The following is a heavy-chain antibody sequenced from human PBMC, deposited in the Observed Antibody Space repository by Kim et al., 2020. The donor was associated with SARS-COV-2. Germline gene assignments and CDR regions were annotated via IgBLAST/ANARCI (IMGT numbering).Heavy chain of an antibody. V-gene: IGHV4-4*02. J-gene: IGHJ4*02. CDR3: ARTRIAAAGRRLDY. Sequence: SETLSLTCAVSGGSISSSNWWRWVRQPPGKGLEWIGEIYHSGSTNYNPSLKSRVTISVDKSKNQFSLKLSSVTAADTAVYYCARTRIAAAGRRLDYWGQGTLVTVSS. D-gene: IGHD6-13*01. CDR1: GGSISSSNW. CDR2: IYHSGST.